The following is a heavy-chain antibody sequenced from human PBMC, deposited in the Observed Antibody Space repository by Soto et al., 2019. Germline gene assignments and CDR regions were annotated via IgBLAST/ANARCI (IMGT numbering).Heavy chain of an antibody. Sequence: GSLRLSCAASGFTLSTSTMSWIRQTPEKGLEWVSAISGGAVSTYYAESVQGRFTISRDDSKNTLYLQMNSLRPEDTALYYCVQRECSCGRCGLWGQGT. J-gene: IGHJ4*02. CDR3: VQRECSCGRCGL. D-gene: IGHD2-15*01. CDR2: ISGGAVST. CDR1: GFTLSTST. V-gene: IGHV3-23*01.